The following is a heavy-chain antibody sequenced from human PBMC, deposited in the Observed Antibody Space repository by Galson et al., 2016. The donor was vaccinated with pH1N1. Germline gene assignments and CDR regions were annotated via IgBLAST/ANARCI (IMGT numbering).Heavy chain of an antibody. CDR3: ARRGESTTLVRDHFDY. V-gene: IGHV3-48*03. D-gene: IGHD2/OR15-2a*01. CDR1: GFTFSSSE. CDR2: ISNSGSNI. Sequence: SLRLSCAASGFTFSSSEMNWVRQAPGKGLEWVSYISNSGSNIHYADSVRGRFTISRDNAKRSLYLQMNSLTAEDTAVYYCARRGESTTLVRDHFDYWGQGTLVTVSS. J-gene: IGHJ4*02.